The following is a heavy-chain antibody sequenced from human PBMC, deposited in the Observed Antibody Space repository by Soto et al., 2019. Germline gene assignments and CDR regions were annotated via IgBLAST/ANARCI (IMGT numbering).Heavy chain of an antibody. D-gene: IGHD1-26*01. J-gene: IGHJ6*02. Sequence: SVKVSCKASGGTFSSYAITWVRQAPGQGLEWMGGIIPIFGTANYAQKFQGRVTITADESTNTAYMELSSLRSEDTAVYYCATHNEWSFELYYYGMDVWGQGFTVTVSS. CDR2: IIPIFGTA. CDR3: ATHNEWSFELYYYGMDV. CDR1: GGTFSSYA. V-gene: IGHV1-69*13.